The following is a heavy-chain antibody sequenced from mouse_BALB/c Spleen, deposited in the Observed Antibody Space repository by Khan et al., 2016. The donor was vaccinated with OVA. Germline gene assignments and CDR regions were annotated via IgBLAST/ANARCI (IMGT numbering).Heavy chain of an antibody. V-gene: IGHV5-4*02. CDR3: ARGYYGDPFAY. CDR2: MSDGGSYT. J-gene: IGHJ3*01. Sequence: EVELVESGGGLVKPGGSLKLSCAASGFTFSDYYMYWVRQTPEKRLEWVATMSDGGSYTYYPDSVSGRFTISRDDAKNNLYLQMNSLKSKDTAMYNCARGYYGDPFAYWGQGTLVTVSA. CDR1: GFTFSDYY. D-gene: IGHD2-13*01.